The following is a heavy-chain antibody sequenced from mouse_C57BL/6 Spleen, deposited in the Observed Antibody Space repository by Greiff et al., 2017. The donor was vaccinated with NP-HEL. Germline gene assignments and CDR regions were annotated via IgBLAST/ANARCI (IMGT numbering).Heavy chain of an antibody. CDR1: GFSLTSYG. D-gene: IGHD4-1*02. J-gene: IGHJ4*01. CDR2: IWSDGST. CDR3: ARHFSTGNYAMDY. V-gene: IGHV2-6-1*01. Sequence: QVQLKESGPGLVAPSQSLSITCTVSGFSLTSYGVHWVRQPPGKGLEWLVVIWSDGSTTYNSALKSRLSISKDNSKSQVFLKMNSLQTDDTAMDYCARHFSTGNYAMDYWGQGTSVTVSS.